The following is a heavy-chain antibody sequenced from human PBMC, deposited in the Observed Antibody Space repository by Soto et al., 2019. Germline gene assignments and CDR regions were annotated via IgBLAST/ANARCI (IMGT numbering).Heavy chain of an antibody. V-gene: IGHV3-23*01. D-gene: IGHD5-18*01. CDR2: IGGSGGST. CDR1: GFTFSSYA. J-gene: IGHJ4*02. Sequence: LRLSCAASGFTFSSYAMSWVRQAPAKGLEWVSAIGGSGGSTDYVDSVKGRFTISRDNSKNTLYLQMNSLRAEDTAVYYCAKLQAYSYGIGAYLHYWVQGPLVTVSS. CDR3: AKLQAYSYGIGAYLHY.